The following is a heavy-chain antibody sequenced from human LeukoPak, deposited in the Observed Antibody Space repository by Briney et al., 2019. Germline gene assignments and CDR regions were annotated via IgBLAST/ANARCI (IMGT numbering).Heavy chain of an antibody. Sequence: KPSETLSLTCTVSGGSISSSSYYWGWIRQPPGKGLEWIGSIYYSGSTYYNPSLKSRVTISVDTSKNQFSLKLSSVTAADTAVYYCARWYSTMIAPWDAFDIWGQGTMVTVSS. CDR3: ARWYSTMIAPWDAFDI. CDR1: GGSISSSSYY. CDR2: IYYSGST. V-gene: IGHV4-39*01. D-gene: IGHD3-22*01. J-gene: IGHJ3*02.